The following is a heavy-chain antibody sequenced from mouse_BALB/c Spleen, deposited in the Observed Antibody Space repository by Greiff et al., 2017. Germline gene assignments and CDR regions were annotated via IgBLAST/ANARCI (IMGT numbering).Heavy chain of an antibody. CDR1: GFTFNDYY. D-gene: IGHD3-3*01. CDR2: IRNKANGSTT. J-gene: IGHJ2*01. CDR3: ASDLVGQGGFDY. Sequence: DVKLQESGGGLVQPGGSLRLSCATSGFTFNDYYMSWVRQPPGQALGWVGFIRNKANGSTTEYSASVKGRFTISRDTSQSILYLQMNTLRAEDSAPYYCASDLVGQGGFDYWGQGTTLTVSS. V-gene: IGHV7-3*02.